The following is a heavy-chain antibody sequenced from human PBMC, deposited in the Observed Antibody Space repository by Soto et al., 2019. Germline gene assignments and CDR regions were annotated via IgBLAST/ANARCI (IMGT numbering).Heavy chain of an antibody. V-gene: IGHV3-74*01. CDR3: ARLGHSSSWLNYYYGMDV. J-gene: IGHJ6*02. CDR1: GFTFSSYW. D-gene: IGHD6-13*01. CDR2: ISSDGSST. Sequence: PGGSLRLSCAASGFTFSSYWMHWVRQAPGKGLVWVSRISSDGSSTSYADSVKGRFTISRDNAKNTLYLQMNSLRAEDTAVYYCARLGHSSSWLNYYYGMDVWGQGTTVTVSS.